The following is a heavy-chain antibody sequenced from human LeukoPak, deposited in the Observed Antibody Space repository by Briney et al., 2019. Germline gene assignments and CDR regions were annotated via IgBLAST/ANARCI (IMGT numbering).Heavy chain of an antibody. V-gene: IGHV4-39*06. J-gene: IGHJ4*02. CDR3: ARGRGSGTNYFDY. Sequence: SETLSLTCTVSGGSISSSSYYWGCIRQPPGKGLEWIGSIYYSGSTYYNPSLKSRVTISVDTSKNQFPLKLSSVTAADTAVYYCARGRGSGTNYFDYWGQGTLVTVSS. CDR2: IYYSGST. CDR1: GGSISSSSYY. D-gene: IGHD3-10*01.